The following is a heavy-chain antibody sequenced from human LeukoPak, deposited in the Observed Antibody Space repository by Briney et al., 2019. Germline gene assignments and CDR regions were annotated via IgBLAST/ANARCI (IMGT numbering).Heavy chain of an antibody. CDR2: FDPEDGET. Sequence: ASVKVSCKVSGYTLTELSMHWVRQAPGKGLEWMGGFDPEDGETIYAQKFQGRVTMTEDTSTDTAYMELSSLRSEDTAVYYCATDLRMVRTFDYWGQGTLVTVSS. CDR3: ATDLRMVRTFDY. D-gene: IGHD1-14*01. J-gene: IGHJ4*02. CDR1: GYTLTELS. V-gene: IGHV1-24*01.